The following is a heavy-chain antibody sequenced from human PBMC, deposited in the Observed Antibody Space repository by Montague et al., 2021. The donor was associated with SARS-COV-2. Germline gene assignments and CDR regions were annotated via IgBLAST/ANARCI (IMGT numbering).Heavy chain of an antibody. CDR2: INHSGST. CDR1: GGSFRGYF. D-gene: IGHD3-9*01. Sequence: SETLSLTCAVQGGSFRGYFWSWIRQSPGKGLEWIGEINHSGSTNYNPSLKSRVTISADTSKNQFSLKLSSVTAADTAVYYCARLGLRYFDWLLLGEGYFDYWGQGTLVTVSS. J-gene: IGHJ4*02. CDR3: ARLGLRYFDWLLLGEGYFDY. V-gene: IGHV4-34*01.